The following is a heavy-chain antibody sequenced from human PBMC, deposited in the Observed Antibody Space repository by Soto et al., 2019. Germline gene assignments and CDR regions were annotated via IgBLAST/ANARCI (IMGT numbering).Heavy chain of an antibody. Sequence: QVQLVQSGAEVKKPGSSVKVSCKASGGTFSSYAISWVRQAPGQGLEWMGGIIPIFGTANYAQKFQGRVTITADESTSTAYMELSSLRSEDTAVYYCARGSSGFYIYGMDVWGQGTTVTVSS. V-gene: IGHV1-69*01. CDR3: ARGSSGFYIYGMDV. CDR2: IIPIFGTA. D-gene: IGHD3-9*01. J-gene: IGHJ6*02. CDR1: GGTFSSYA.